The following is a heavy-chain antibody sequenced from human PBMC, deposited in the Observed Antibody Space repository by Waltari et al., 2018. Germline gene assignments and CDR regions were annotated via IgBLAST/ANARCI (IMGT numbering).Heavy chain of an antibody. Sequence: EAQLIQSGPPVKTPGATVKVSCQAFGYIFTDYYLHWMQQVPGKGPEWMARLDPENGATEFADRFQGRLTVTADTSTDTAYMELSGLTSEDTATYYCANSMSGPRVQWGQGTQVTVSP. D-gene: IGHD3-3*01. CDR3: ANSMSGPRVQ. V-gene: IGHV1-69-2*01. J-gene: IGHJ4*02. CDR1: GYIFTDYY. CDR2: LDPENGAT.